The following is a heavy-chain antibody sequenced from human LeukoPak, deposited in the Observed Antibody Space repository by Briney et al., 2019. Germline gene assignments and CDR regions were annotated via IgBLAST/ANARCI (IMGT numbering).Heavy chain of an antibody. J-gene: IGHJ4*02. V-gene: IGHV3-23*01. D-gene: IGHD2-2*01. CDR1: AFTFSSYG. Sequence: PGGSLRLSCAASAFTFSSYGMSWVRQAPGKGLEWVSAISGSGSSTYYADSVKGRFTISRDNSKNTLYLQMNSLRAEDTAVYYCAKEYCSSTTCLYFDYWDQGTLVTVSS. CDR2: ISGSGSST. CDR3: AKEYCSSTTCLYFDY.